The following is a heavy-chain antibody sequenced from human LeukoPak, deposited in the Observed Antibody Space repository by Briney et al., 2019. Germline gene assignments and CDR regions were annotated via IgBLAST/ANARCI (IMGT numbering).Heavy chain of an antibody. V-gene: IGHV4-59*01. CDR1: GGSITTYH. J-gene: IGHJ2*01. Sequence: SEALSLTCSVSGGSITTYHWSWIRQPPGKGLEWIGYIYNSGSANYKPSLKSRLTISVDTSKNHFSLKLNSVTAADTAVYYCARAPVTGHWYFDLWGRGTLVTVSS. D-gene: IGHD6-19*01. CDR3: ARAPVTGHWYFDL. CDR2: IYNSGSA.